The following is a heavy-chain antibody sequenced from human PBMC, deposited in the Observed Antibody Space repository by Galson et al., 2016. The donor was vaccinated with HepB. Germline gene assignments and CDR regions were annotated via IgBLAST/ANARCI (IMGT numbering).Heavy chain of an antibody. V-gene: IGHV3-33*01. D-gene: IGHD3-10*01. CDR1: GFGSYG. Sequence: SLRLSCAASGFGSYGMHWVRQAPGKGLEWVAVIWDDGSNKYLADSVKGRFTISRDNSNKTLYLQMNSLRAEDTAVYYCARDKVVRGVGLSPWGQGTLVTVSS. J-gene: IGHJ5*02. CDR3: ARDKVVRGVGLSP. CDR2: IWDDGSNK.